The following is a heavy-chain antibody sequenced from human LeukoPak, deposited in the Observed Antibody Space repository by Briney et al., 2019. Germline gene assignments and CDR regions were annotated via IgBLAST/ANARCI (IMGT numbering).Heavy chain of an antibody. CDR3: ARGVDIVLMVYAVHFDY. J-gene: IGHJ4*02. D-gene: IGHD2-8*01. Sequence: GGSLRLSCAASGFTFSSYSMNWVRQAPGKGLEWVSYISSSSSTIYYADSVKGRFTISRDNAKNSLYLQMNSLRAEDTAVYYCARGVDIVLMVYAVHFDYWGQGTLVTVSS. CDR1: GFTFSSYS. CDR2: ISSSSSTI. V-gene: IGHV3-48*04.